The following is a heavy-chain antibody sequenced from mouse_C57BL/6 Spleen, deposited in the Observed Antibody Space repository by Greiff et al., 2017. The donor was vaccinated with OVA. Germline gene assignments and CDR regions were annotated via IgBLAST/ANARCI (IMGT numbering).Heavy chain of an antibody. V-gene: IGHV5-6*02. CDR3: ARLCYYCSWYFDV. D-gene: IGHD1-1*01. CDR2: ISSGGSYT. Sequence: EVKLVESGGDLVKPGGSLKLSCAASGFTFSSYGMSWVRQTPDKRLEWVATISSGGSYTYYQDSVKGRFTISRDNSLNTLYLRLITLKSDDTSLSYSARLCYYCSWYFDVWGTGTSVTVSS. J-gene: IGHJ1*03. CDR1: GFTFSSYG.